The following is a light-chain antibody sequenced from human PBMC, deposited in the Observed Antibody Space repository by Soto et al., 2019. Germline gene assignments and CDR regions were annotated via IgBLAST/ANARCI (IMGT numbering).Light chain of an antibody. CDR2: GAS. CDR3: QQSYRTPST. V-gene: IGKV1-39*01. CDR1: PSIGSH. J-gene: IGKJ2*01. Sequence: DIQMTQSPSSLSASVGDRITITCRASPSIGSHLNWYQQKPGKAPNLLIYGASTLQSGVPSRFSGSGSGTDFTLTISSLQPEDFATYYCQQSYRTPSTFGQGTKLEIK.